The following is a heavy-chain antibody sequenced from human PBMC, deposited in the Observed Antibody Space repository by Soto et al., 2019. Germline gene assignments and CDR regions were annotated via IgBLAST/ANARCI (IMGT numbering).Heavy chain of an antibody. CDR1: GESFSGYS. Sequence: PPETLSLTCAVYGESFSGYSWTWIRQPPGTGLEWIGEINHSGSTNYNPSLKSRVTISVDTSKNQFSLKLTSVTAADTAVYYCARDKITGLFDYWGQGTLVTVS. D-gene: IGHD2-8*02. V-gene: IGHV4-34*01. CDR2: INHSGST. J-gene: IGHJ4*02. CDR3: ARDKITGLFDY.